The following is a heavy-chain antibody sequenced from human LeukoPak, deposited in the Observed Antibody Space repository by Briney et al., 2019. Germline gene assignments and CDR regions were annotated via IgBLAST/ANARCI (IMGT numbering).Heavy chain of an antibody. CDR1: GGTFISYA. J-gene: IGHJ4*02. V-gene: IGHV1-69*01. D-gene: IGHD5-12*01. Sequence: ASVKVSCKASGGTFISYAISWVRQAPRQGLEWMGGIIPIFGTANYAQKFQGRVTITADESTSTAYMELSSLRSEDTAVYYCARAALRGYSGYDSGYFDYWGQGTLVTVSS. CDR3: ARAALRGYSGYDSGYFDY. CDR2: IIPIFGTA.